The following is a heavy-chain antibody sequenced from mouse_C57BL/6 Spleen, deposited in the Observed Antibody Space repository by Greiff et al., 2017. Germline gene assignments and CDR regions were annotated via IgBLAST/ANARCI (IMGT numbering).Heavy chain of an antibody. CDR2: IDPENGDT. V-gene: IGHV14-4*01. J-gene: IGHJ1*03. Sequence: VQLQQSGAELVRPGASVKLSCTASGFNIKDDYMHWVKQRPEQGLEWIGWIDPENGDTEYASKFQGKATITADTSSNTAYLQLSSLTSEDTAVYYCTTSPGTTVVARYFDVWGTGTTVTVSS. D-gene: IGHD1-1*01. CDR1: GFNIKDDY. CDR3: TTSPGTTVVARYFDV.